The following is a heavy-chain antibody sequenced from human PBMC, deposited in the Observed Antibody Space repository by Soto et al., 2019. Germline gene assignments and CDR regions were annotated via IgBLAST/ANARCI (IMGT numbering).Heavy chain of an antibody. Sequence: QLQLQESGPGLVKPSETLSLTCTVSGGSISSSTYSWGWIRQPPGKGLEWIGSIYYRGSTFYNPSLKSRVTMSVDTSKNQFSLKLRSVTAADTAVYYCARLWFGELSTIDYWGQGTLVTVSS. J-gene: IGHJ4*02. CDR3: ARLWFGELSTIDY. V-gene: IGHV4-39*01. CDR2: IYYRGST. D-gene: IGHD3-10*01. CDR1: GGSISSSTYS.